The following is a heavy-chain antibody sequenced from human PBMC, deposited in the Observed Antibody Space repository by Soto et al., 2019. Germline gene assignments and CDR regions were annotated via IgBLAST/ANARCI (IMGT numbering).Heavy chain of an antibody. V-gene: IGHV3-21*01. D-gene: IGHD4-17*01. CDR1: GFTFSSYS. Sequence: EVQLVESGGGLVKPGGSLRLSCAASGFTFSSYSMNWVRQAPGKGLEWVSSISSSSSYIYYADSVKGRFTISRDNAKNSLYLKMNSLRAEDKAVYYCARDRYGDSDIDYWGQGTLVTVSS. CDR2: ISSSSSYI. J-gene: IGHJ4*02. CDR3: ARDRYGDSDIDY.